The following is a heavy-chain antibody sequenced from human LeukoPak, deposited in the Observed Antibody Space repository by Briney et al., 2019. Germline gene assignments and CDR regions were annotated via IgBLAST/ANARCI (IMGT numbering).Heavy chain of an antibody. D-gene: IGHD3-10*01. CDR3: AKGTERYREVSSFDS. CDR2: ISGRGDGT. Sequence: GGSLRLSCAASGFTFNTYTMNWVRQAPGKGLEWVLAISGRGDGTYYADFVKGRFTISRDNSKNTLFLQMNSLRVEDTATYYCAKGTERYREVSSFDSWGRGTLVAVSS. CDR1: GFTFNTYT. J-gene: IGHJ4*02. V-gene: IGHV3-23*01.